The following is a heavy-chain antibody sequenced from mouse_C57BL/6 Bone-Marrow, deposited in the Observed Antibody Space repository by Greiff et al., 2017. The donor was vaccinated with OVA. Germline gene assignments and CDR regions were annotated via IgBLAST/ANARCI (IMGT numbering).Heavy chain of an antibody. Sequence: QVQLQQPGAELVKPGASVKMSCKASGYTFTSYWITWVKQRPGQGLEWIGDIYPGSGSTNYNEKFKSKATLSVDKSSSTAYMQLSSLTSEDSAVYYCARFYSNYWYFDDWGTGTTVTVSS. D-gene: IGHD2-5*01. CDR1: GYTFTSYW. CDR3: ARFYSNYWYFDD. CDR2: IYPGSGST. V-gene: IGHV1-55*01. J-gene: IGHJ1*03.